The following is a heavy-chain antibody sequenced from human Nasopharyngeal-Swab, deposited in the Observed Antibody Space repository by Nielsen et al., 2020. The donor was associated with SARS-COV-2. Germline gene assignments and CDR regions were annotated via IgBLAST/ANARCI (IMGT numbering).Heavy chain of an antibody. CDR1: GFTFSSYW. CDR2: IKQDGSEK. J-gene: IGHJ3*02. CDR3: ARDPIPAGGSDGFDI. Sequence: GGSLRLSCAASGFTFSSYWTSWVRQAPGKGLEWVANIKQDGSEKYYVNSVKGRFTISRDNAKNSLYLQMNSLRAEDTAVYYCARDPIPAGGSDGFDIWGQGTMVTVSS. D-gene: IGHD1-26*01. V-gene: IGHV3-7*01.